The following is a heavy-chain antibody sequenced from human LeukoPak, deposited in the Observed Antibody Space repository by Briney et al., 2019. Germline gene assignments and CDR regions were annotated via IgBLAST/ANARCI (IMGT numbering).Heavy chain of an antibody. J-gene: IGHJ5*02. CDR2: IYHSGST. V-gene: IGHV4-30-2*01. Sequence: SETLSLTCTVSGGSNSSGGYYWSWIRQPPGKGLEWIGYIYHSGSTYYNPSLKSRVTISVDRSKNQFSLKLSSVTAADTAVYYCASLGKKGYCSSTSCYGSHNWFDPWGQGTLVTVSS. CDR3: ASLGKKGYCSSTSCYGSHNWFDP. D-gene: IGHD2-2*01. CDR1: GGSNSSGGYY.